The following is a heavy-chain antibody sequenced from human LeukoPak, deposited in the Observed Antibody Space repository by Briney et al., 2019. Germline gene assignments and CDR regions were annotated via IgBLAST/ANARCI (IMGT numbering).Heavy chain of an antibody. CDR2: IYYSGST. D-gene: IGHD6-13*01. J-gene: IGHJ4*02. Sequence: SSETLSLTCTVSGGSISSSSYYWGWIRQPPGKGLEWIGSIYYSGSTYYNPSLKSRVTISVDTSKNQFSLKLSSVTAADTAVYYCARLGIAAAGTVGYWGQGTLVTVSS. CDR1: GGSISSSSYY. V-gene: IGHV4-39*01. CDR3: ARLGIAAAGTVGY.